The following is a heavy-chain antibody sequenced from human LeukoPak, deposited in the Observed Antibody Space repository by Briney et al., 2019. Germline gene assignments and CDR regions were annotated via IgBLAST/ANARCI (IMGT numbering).Heavy chain of an antibody. CDR2: ITTYKGNM. CDR3: ARDGNESGSGTFYSIGMDV. D-gene: IGHD3-10*01. Sequence: APVKVSCKASGYMFSSHGISWVRQAPGEGLEWMGWITTYKGNMAYAPKFQGRVTMTTDTSTSTAYMELRSLRSDDTAVYYCARDGNESGSGTFYSIGMDVWGHGTTVIVSS. J-gene: IGHJ6*02. V-gene: IGHV1-18*01. CDR1: GYMFSSHG.